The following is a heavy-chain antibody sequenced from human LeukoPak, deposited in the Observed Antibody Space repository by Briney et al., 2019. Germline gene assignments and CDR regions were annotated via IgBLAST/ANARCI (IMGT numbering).Heavy chain of an antibody. J-gene: IGHJ4*02. Sequence: GGSLRLSCAASGFTFSSYEMNWVRQAPGEGLEWVSYISSSGNTIYYADSVKGRFTISRDNAKNSLYLQMNSLRAEDTAVYDCARYIIGSGYDWDYWGQGTLVTVSS. D-gene: IGHD5-12*01. CDR3: ARYIIGSGYDWDY. CDR1: GFTFSSYE. V-gene: IGHV3-48*03. CDR2: ISSSGNTI.